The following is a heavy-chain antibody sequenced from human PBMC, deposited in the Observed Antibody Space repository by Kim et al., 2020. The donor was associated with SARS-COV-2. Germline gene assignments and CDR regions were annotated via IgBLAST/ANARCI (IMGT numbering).Heavy chain of an antibody. Sequence: GGSLRLSCAASGFTFSSYSMNWVRQAPGKGLEWVSYISSSSSTIYYADSVKGRFTISRDNAKNSLYLQMNSLRAEDTAVYYCARDRSRGWAYYYGMDVWGQGTTVTVSS. V-gene: IGHV3-48*04. D-gene: IGHD3-10*01. CDR2: ISSSSSTI. CDR1: GFTFSSYS. J-gene: IGHJ6*02. CDR3: ARDRSRGWAYYYGMDV.